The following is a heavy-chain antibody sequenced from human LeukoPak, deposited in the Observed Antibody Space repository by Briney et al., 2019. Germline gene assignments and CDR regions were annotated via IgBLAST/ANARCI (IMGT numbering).Heavy chain of an antibody. CDR1: GFTFSSYW. Sequence: GGSLRLSCATSGFTFSSYWMHWVRQAPGKGLVWVSRINSDGSSTSYADSVKGRFTISRDNAKNTLYLQMNSLRAEDTAVYYCARDHGLYYYGSGTPDYWGQGTLVTVSS. V-gene: IGHV3-74*01. CDR2: INSDGSST. D-gene: IGHD3-10*01. CDR3: ARDHGLYYYGSGTPDY. J-gene: IGHJ4*02.